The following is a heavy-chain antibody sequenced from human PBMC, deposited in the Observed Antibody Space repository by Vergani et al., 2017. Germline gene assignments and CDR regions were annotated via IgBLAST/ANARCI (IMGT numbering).Heavy chain of an antibody. V-gene: IGHV3-30*02. J-gene: IGHJ6*02. CDR1: GFTFSSYG. Sequence: VQLVESGGGLVKPGGSLGLSCAASGFTFSSYGMHWVRQAPGKGLEWVAFIRYDGSNKYYADSVKGRFTISRDNSKNTLYLQMNSLRAEDTAVYYCAKDFXRVVVAAPSYGMDVWGQGTTVTVSS. CDR2: IRYDGSNK. CDR3: AKDFXRVVVAAPSYGMDV. D-gene: IGHD2-15*01.